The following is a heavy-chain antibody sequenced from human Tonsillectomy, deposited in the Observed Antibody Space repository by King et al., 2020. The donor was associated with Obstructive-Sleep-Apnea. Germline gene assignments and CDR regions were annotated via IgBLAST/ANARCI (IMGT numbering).Heavy chain of an antibody. CDR2: ISSSSSYI. Sequence: VQLVESGGGLVKPGGSLRLSCAASGFTFSSYSMNWVRQAPGKGLEWVSSISSSSSYIYYADSVKGRFTISRDNAKNSLYLQMNSLRAEDTAVYYCARALIAAASEDYWGHGTLVTVSS. V-gene: IGHV3-21*01. CDR3: ARALIAAASEDY. D-gene: IGHD6-13*01. CDR1: GFTFSSYS. J-gene: IGHJ4*01.